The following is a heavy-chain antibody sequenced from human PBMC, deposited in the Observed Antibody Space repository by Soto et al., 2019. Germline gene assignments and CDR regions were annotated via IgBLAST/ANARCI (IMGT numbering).Heavy chain of an antibody. V-gene: IGHV3-48*04. CDR3: ASGYYDRSRYFGSD. CDR1: GFTFSSYS. Sequence: GGSLRLSCAAYGFTFSSYSMNWVRQAPGKGLEWVSYISSSGSTIYYADSVKGRFTISRDNAKNSLYLQMNSLRAEDTAVYYCASGYYDRSRYFGSDWGQGTLVTVSS. J-gene: IGHJ4*02. CDR2: ISSSGSTI. D-gene: IGHD3-22*01.